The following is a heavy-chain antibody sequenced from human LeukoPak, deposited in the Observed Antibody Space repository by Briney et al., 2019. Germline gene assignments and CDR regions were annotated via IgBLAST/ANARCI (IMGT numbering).Heavy chain of an antibody. CDR1: GFTFSSKW. CDR3: ARDGSGEWPIGY. Sequence: GGSLRLSCAASGFTFSSKWMSWVRQAPGKGLEWVANIKHDGSEKYYVDSVKGRFTISRDNAKNSLYLQMNSLRVEDTAVYYCARDGSGEWPIGYWGQGTLVTVSS. D-gene: IGHD3-10*01. V-gene: IGHV3-7*01. J-gene: IGHJ4*02. CDR2: IKHDGSEK.